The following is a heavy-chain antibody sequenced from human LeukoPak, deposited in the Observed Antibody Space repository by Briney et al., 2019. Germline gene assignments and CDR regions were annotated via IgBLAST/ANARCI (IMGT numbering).Heavy chain of an antibody. Sequence: GGSLRLSCAASGFTFSSYTMNWVRQPPGKGLEWVSNIGTSSTTIYYADSVKGRFTISRENAKNSLYLQMNSLRAGDTAVYYCARGGYYYDSSGPPGAFDIWGQGTMVTVSS. CDR2: IGTSSTTI. D-gene: IGHD3-22*01. CDR3: ARGGYYYDSSGPPGAFDI. CDR1: GFTFSSYT. J-gene: IGHJ3*02. V-gene: IGHV3-48*01.